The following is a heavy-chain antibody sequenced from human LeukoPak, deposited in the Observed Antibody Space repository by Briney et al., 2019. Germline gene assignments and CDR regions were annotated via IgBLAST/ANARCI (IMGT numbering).Heavy chain of an antibody. CDR1: GGSISSGDYY. D-gene: IGHD3-3*01. CDR3: ARAGGYDFWTTQGWFDP. J-gene: IGHJ5*02. CDR2: IYYSGST. V-gene: IGHV4-30-4*08. Sequence: PSQTLSLTCTVSGGSISSGDYYWSWIRQPPGKGLEWIGYIYYSGSTYYNPSLKSRVTISVDTSKNQFSLKLSSVTAADTAVYYCARAGGYDFWTTQGWFDPWGQGTLVTVSS.